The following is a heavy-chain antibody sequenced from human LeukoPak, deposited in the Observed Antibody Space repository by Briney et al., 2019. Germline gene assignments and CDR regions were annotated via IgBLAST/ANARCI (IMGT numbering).Heavy chain of an antibody. CDR2: ISAYNGNT. D-gene: IGHD5-18*01. Sequence: GASVKVSCKASGYTFTSYGISWVRQAPGQGLEWMGWISAYNGNTNYAQKLQGRVTMTTDTSTSTAYMELSRLRSDDTAVYYCARDHPYSYGSGPGSWFDPWGQGTLVTVSS. CDR1: GYTFTSYG. J-gene: IGHJ5*02. V-gene: IGHV1-18*01. CDR3: ARDHPYSYGSGPGSWFDP.